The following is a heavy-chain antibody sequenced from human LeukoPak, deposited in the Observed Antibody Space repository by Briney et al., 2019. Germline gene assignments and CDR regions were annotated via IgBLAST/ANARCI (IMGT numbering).Heavy chain of an antibody. D-gene: IGHD1-26*01. V-gene: IGHV3-30*02. CDR3: ARVTGATLFYYYYYMDV. Sequence: GGSLRLSCAASGFTFSSYGMHWVRQAPGKGLEWVAFIRYDGSNKYYADSVKGRFTISRDNSKNTLYLQMNSLRAEDTAVYYCARVTGATLFYYYYYMDVWGKGTTVTISS. CDR2: IRYDGSNK. J-gene: IGHJ6*03. CDR1: GFTFSSYG.